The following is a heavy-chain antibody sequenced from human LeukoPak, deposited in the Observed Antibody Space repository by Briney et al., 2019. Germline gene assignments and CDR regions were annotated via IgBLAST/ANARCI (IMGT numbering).Heavy chain of an antibody. CDR2: FNRDGSST. Sequence: GGSLRLSCAASGFTVSSYWMHWVRQAPGKGLGKGLLWVSRFNRDGSSTSYADSVRGRFTISGDNAKNTLYLQMNSLTAEDTAVYYCAREQVVVGRGYYGMDVWGQGTTVTVSS. CDR3: AREQVVVGRGYYGMDV. CDR1: GFTVSSYW. J-gene: IGHJ6*02. D-gene: IGHD2-2*01. V-gene: IGHV3-74*01.